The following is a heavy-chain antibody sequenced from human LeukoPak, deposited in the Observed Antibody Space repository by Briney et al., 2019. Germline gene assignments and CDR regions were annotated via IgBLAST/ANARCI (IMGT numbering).Heavy chain of an antibody. J-gene: IGHJ6*03. CDR1: GGSISRHF. Sequence: SETLSLTCTVSGGSISRHFWSWIRQPAGKGLEWIGRIFDDGTTNYNPSLKSRVTLSVDTSKEQFSLKLSSVTAADTAVYYCARGDYYYYMDVWGKGTTVTVSS. CDR3: ARGDYYYYMDV. CDR2: IFDDGTT. V-gene: IGHV4-4*07.